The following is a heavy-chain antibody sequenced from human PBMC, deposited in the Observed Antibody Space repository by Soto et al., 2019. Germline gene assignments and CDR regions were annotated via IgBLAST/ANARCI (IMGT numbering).Heavy chain of an antibody. V-gene: IGHV3-7*04. CDR1: GFTFSSYW. Sequence: EVQLVESGGGLVQPGGSLRLSCAASGFTFSSYWMSWVRQAPGKGLEWVANIKQDGSEKYYVDSVKGRFTISRDNAKNSLYLQMNSLRADDTAVYYGARGIAVAGIVYWGQGTLVTVSS. CDR3: ARGIAVAGIVY. J-gene: IGHJ4*02. D-gene: IGHD6-19*01. CDR2: IKQDGSEK.